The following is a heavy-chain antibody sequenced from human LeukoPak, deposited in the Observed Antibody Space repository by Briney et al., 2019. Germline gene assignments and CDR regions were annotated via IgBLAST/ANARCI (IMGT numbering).Heavy chain of an antibody. CDR2: ISGSGGST. J-gene: IGHJ3*02. D-gene: IGHD3-9*01. CDR3: AKDALLIDYDILTGYFPGPAFDI. V-gene: IGHV3-23*01. CDR1: GFTFSSYA. Sequence: PGGSLRLSCAASGFTFSSYAMSWVRQAPGKGLEWVSDISGSGGSTYYADSVKGRFTISRDNSKNTLYLQMNSLRAEDTAVYYCAKDALLIDYDILTGYFPGPAFDIWGQGTMVTVSS.